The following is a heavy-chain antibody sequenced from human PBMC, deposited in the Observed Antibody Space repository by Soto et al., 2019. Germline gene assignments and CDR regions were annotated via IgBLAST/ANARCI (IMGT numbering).Heavy chain of an antibody. V-gene: IGHV3-11*01. J-gene: IGHJ6*02. CDR1: GFTFSDSY. Sequence: GGSLRLSCATSGFTFSDSYMSWIRQAPGKGLEWISYITFSGNTVYYADSLKGRFTISRDNAKNSLYLQMNRLRAEDTAVYYCARVSWREKYGMDVWGQGTTVTVSS. CDR2: ITFSGNTV. CDR3: ARVSWREKYGMDV.